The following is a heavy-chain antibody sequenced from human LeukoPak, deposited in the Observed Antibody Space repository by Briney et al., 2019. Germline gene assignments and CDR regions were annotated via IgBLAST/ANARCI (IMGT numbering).Heavy chain of an antibody. CDR3: AREPYYGSGSFLDY. J-gene: IGHJ4*02. V-gene: IGHV4-4*02. CDR1: GGSISSSNW. Sequence: PSETLSLTCAVSGGSISSSNWWSWVRQPPGQGLEWIGEIYHSGSTNYNPSLKSRVTISVDKSKNQFSLKLSSVTAADTAVYYCAREPYYGSGSFLDYRGQGTLVTVSS. CDR2: IYHSGST. D-gene: IGHD3-10*01.